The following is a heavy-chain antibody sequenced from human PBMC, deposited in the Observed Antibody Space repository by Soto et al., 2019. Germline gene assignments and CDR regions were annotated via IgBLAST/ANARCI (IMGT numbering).Heavy chain of an antibody. V-gene: IGHV4-30-4*01. CDR3: ASVGAIFGVVTDHYAFDI. CDR1: GGSIRSGDYD. CDR2: IYYSGST. Sequence: TLSLACTVSGGSIRSGDYDGSWIRQAQGKGLEWMGYIYYSGSTHYNPSLTSRVTISVDTSKNQFSLNLSSVTAADTAVYYCASVGAIFGVVTDHYAFDIWGQGTMVTVSS. J-gene: IGHJ3*02. D-gene: IGHD3-3*01.